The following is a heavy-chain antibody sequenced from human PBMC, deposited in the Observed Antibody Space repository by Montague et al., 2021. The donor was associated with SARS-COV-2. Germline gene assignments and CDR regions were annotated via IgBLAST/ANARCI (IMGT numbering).Heavy chain of an antibody. V-gene: IGHV4-61*01. CDR2: IYYSGST. J-gene: IGHJ6*02. D-gene: IGHD3-3*01. Sequence: SETLSLTCTVSGGSVSSGSYYWSWIRQPPGKGLEWIGYIYYSGSTNYNPSLKSRVTISVDTSKNQFSLKLSSVTAADTAVYYCARDRWHLTIFGVVTRYGMDVWGQGTTVTVSS. CDR3: ARDRWHLTIFGVVTRYGMDV. CDR1: GGSVSSGSYY.